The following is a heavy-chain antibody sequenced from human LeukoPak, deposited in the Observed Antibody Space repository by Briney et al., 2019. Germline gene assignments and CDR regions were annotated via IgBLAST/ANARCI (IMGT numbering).Heavy chain of an antibody. Sequence: GGSLRLSCAASGFTFSSYWMSWVRQAPGKGLEWVANIKQDGSEKYYVDSVKGRFTISRDNAKNSLYLQMNSLRAEDTAVYYCARVDDYVWGRGAFDIWGQGTMVTVSS. CDR1: GFTFSSYW. J-gene: IGHJ3*02. V-gene: IGHV3-7*01. D-gene: IGHD3-16*01. CDR2: IKQDGSEK. CDR3: ARVDDYVWGRGAFDI.